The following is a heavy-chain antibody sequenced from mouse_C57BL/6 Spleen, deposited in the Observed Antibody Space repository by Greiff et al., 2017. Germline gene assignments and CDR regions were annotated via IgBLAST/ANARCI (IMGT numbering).Heavy chain of an antibody. V-gene: IGHV2-2*01. D-gene: IGHD2-3*01. CDR3: ARGAYDGYLDY. Sequence: VQLVESGPGLVQPSQSLSITCTVSGFSLTSYGVHWVRQSPGKGLEWLGVIWSGGSTDYNAAFISRLSISKDNSKSQVFFKMNSLQADDTAIYYCARGAYDGYLDYWGQGTTLTVSS. CDR1: GFSLTSYG. J-gene: IGHJ2*01. CDR2: IWSGGST.